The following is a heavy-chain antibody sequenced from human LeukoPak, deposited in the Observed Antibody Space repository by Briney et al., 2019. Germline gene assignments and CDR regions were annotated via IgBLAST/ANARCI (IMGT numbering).Heavy chain of an antibody. CDR3: ARKDIVVVPSRAEYFQH. CDR2: IYYSGST. CDR1: GGSLSSGDYY. D-gene: IGHD2-2*01. Sequence: SQTLSLTCTVSGGSLSSGDYYWSWIRQPPGTGLEWIGYIYYSGSTYYNPSLKSRVTISVDTSKNQFSLKLSSVAAADTAVYYCARKDIVVVPSRAEYFQHWGQGTLVTVS. J-gene: IGHJ1*01. V-gene: IGHV4-30-4*01.